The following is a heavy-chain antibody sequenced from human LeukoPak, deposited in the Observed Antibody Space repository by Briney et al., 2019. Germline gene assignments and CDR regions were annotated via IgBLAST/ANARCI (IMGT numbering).Heavy chain of an antibody. D-gene: IGHD1-26*01. CDR1: GFTFSSYA. J-gene: IGHJ4*02. Sequence: GGSLRLSCAPSGFTFSSYAMSWVRQAPGKGLEWVSGISSGGSGIYYADSVKGRFTISRDNSKNTLNLQMNSLRVEDTAVYYCAKKGLVGASDLRAFDYWGQGTLVTVSS. V-gene: IGHV3-23*03. CDR3: AKKGLVGASDLRAFDY. CDR2: ISSGGSGI.